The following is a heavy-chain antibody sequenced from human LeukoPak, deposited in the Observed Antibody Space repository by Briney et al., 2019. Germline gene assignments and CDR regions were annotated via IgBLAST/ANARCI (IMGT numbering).Heavy chain of an antibody. CDR1: GINFNGYW. CDR2: IKRDGGEE. Sequence: GGSLRLSCAASGINFNGYWMGWVRQPPGKGLEWVANIKRDGGEENYVDSVRGRFTISTDSAKNSPYLQMNSLRAEDTAVYYCAREGDSSGYLINWFDPWGQGTLVTVSS. D-gene: IGHD3-22*01. V-gene: IGHV3-7*01. J-gene: IGHJ5*02. CDR3: AREGDSSGYLINWFDP.